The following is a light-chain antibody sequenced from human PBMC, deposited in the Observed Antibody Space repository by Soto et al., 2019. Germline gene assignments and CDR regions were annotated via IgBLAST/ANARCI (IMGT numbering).Light chain of an antibody. CDR3: QHYGSSPRT. J-gene: IGKJ1*01. V-gene: IGKV3-20*01. CDR2: SAS. CDR1: QSITNNY. Sequence: EIVWTHSPVTLSFSPVERATLSCRASQSITNNYLAWYQQKAGQVPRLLLYSASNRPTGIPDRFSGSGSGTDFTLTITRLEPDDFAVYYCQHYGSSPRTFGQGTKVEIK.